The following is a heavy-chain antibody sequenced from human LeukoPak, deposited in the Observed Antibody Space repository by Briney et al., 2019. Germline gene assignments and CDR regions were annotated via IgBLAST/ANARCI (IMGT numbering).Heavy chain of an antibody. J-gene: IGHJ5*02. V-gene: IGHV4-34*01. D-gene: IGHD3-10*01. CDR2: INHSGST. Sequence: KSSETLSLTCAVYGGSFSGYYWSWIRQPPGKGLEWIGEINHSGSTNYNPSLKSRVTISVDTSKNQFSLKLSSVTAADTAVYYCARRVGFGEYHPNWFDPWGQGTLVTVSS. CDR3: ARRVGFGEYHPNWFDP. CDR1: GGSFSGYY.